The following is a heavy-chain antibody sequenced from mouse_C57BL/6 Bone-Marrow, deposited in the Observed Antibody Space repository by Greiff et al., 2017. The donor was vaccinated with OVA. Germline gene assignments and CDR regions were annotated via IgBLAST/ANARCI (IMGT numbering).Heavy chain of an antibody. D-gene: IGHD1-1*01. CDR1: GYSITSDY. Sequence: VQLQQSGPGLAKPSQTLSLTCSVTGYSITSDYWNWIREFPGNKLEYMGYISYSGSTYYNPSLKSRISITRDTSKNQYYLQLKSVTTEDTATYYCARSDYYSSSYWYIDGWGTGTTVTVSS. J-gene: IGHJ1*03. CDR2: ISYSGST. CDR3: ARSDYYSSSYWYIDG. V-gene: IGHV3-8*01.